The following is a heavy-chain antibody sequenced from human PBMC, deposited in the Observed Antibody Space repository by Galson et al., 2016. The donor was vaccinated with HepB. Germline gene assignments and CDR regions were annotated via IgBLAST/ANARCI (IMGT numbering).Heavy chain of an antibody. CDR2: IKQDGSEK. D-gene: IGHD2-2*01. J-gene: IGHJ3*02. Sequence: SLRLSCATSGFTFSTYYMTWVRQPPGKGLEWVAGIKQDGSEKYYVDSVKGRFTISRDNAKNSLYVQMDSLRAEDTAVYFCARGRFCSSATCYVGDAFHIRGQGTMVTVSS. CDR3: ARGRFCSSATCYVGDAFHI. V-gene: IGHV3-7*05. CDR1: GFTFSTYY.